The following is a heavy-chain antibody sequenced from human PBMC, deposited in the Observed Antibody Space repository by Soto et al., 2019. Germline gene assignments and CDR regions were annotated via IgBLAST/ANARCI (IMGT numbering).Heavy chain of an antibody. Sequence: QITFKESGPTLVKPTQTLTLTCTFSGFSLTTTGVGVGWIRQPPGKALEWLAIIYWDDDKRYSPSLKSRLTITKDTSKNQVVLTMTNMDPVDTATYFCAHRAVLCSGGTCYSHPFDFWGQGTLVTVSS. V-gene: IGHV2-5*02. CDR3: AHRAVLCSGGTCYSHPFDF. D-gene: IGHD2-15*01. J-gene: IGHJ4*02. CDR1: GFSLTTTGVG. CDR2: IYWDDDK.